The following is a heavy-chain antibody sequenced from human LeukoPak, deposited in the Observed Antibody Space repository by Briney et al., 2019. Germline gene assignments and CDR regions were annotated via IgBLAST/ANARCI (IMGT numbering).Heavy chain of an antibody. Sequence: PGGSLRLSCAASGFTVSSNYMNWVRQAPGKGLEWVSVIFSGGSTYYADSVKGRFIISRDNSKNTLYLQMNSLRAEDTAVYYCVRHADYGPGPFDPWGQGTLVPVSS. J-gene: IGHJ5*02. D-gene: IGHD3-10*01. CDR1: GFTVSSNY. CDR3: VRHADYGPGPFDP. V-gene: IGHV3-53*01. CDR2: IFSGGST.